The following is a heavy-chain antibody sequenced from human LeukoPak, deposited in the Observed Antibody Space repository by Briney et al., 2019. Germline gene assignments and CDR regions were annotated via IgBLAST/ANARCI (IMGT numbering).Heavy chain of an antibody. CDR3: ATDLGADGSGSYSNFDY. V-gene: IGHV3-23*01. CDR1: GFTFSSYA. J-gene: IGHJ4*02. D-gene: IGHD3-10*01. Sequence: GGSLRLSCAASGFTFSSYAMSWVRQAPGKGLEWIAAISGSGGSTYYADSVKGRVTISTDNSKNTPYLQMNRLRAEDTAVYCCATDLGADGSGSYSNFDYWGQGTLVTVSS. CDR2: ISGSGGST.